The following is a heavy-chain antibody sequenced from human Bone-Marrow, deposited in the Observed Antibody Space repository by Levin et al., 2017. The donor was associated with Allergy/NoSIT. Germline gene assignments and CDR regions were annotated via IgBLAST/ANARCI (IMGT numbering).Heavy chain of an antibody. CDR1: GFTLSSYS. Sequence: GGSLRLSCAASGFTLSSYSMHWVRQAPGKGLEWVAIISYDGNIKDYVDSVKGRFTIARDSSKNALFLQMNSLRPEDTAVYYCSRARIQIWSYVGTFDIWGRGTMVTVSS. J-gene: IGHJ3*02. CDR3: SRARIQIWSYVGTFDI. D-gene: IGHD5-18*01. CDR2: ISYDGNIK. V-gene: IGHV3-30-3*01.